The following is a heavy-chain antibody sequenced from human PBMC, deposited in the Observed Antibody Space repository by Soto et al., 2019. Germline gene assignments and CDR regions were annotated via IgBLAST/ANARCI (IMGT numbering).Heavy chain of an antibody. CDR3: ARVSTKQQLAPLDY. CDR2: INPYSGGT. V-gene: IGHV1-2*04. D-gene: IGHD6-13*01. CDR1: VYIFTGYY. J-gene: IGHJ4*02. Sequence: ASVKVSCKASVYIFTGYYMQWVRQAPGQGLEWMGWINPYSGGTNYAQKFQDWVTMTRDTSINTAYMELSRLRSDDTAVYYCARVSTKQQLAPLDYWGQGTLVTVSS.